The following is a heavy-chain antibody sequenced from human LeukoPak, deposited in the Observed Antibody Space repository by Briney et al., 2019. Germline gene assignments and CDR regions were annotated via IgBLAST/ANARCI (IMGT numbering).Heavy chain of an antibody. CDR1: GGSISSYY. V-gene: IGHV4-59*04. CDR3: VGGSGYSGV. CDR2: IYPGGNT. J-gene: IGHJ4*02. Sequence: SETLSLTCTVSGGSISSYYWSWIRQPPGKGLEWIGSIYPGGNTYYNPSLKSRVTISVDTSRNQFSLKLSSVTAADTAVYYCVGGSGYSGVWGQGTLVTVSS. D-gene: IGHD5-18*01.